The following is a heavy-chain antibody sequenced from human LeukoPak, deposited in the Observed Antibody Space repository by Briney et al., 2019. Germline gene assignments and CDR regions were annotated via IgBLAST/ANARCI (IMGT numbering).Heavy chain of an antibody. J-gene: IGHJ4*02. CDR3: AKHYYGSGVWGNYFDY. V-gene: IGHV3-23*01. CDR1: GFTFSSYA. D-gene: IGHD3-10*01. CDR2: ISGSGGST. Sequence: GGSLRLLCAASGFTFSSYAMRWVRQAPGKALEWVTAISGSGGSTYYADSVKGRFTISRDNSKNTLYLQMNSLRAEDTAVYYCAKHYYGSGVWGNYFDYWGQGTLVTVSS.